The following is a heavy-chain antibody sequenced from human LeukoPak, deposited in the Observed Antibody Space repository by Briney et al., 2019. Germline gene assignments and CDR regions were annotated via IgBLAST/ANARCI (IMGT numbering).Heavy chain of an antibody. V-gene: IGHV1-3*01. CDR2: INAGNGNT. J-gene: IGHJ4*02. CDR3: ARDPYSSSWYSNPNFDY. Sequence: ASVKVSCKASGYTFTSYAMHWVRQAPGQRLEWMGWINAGNGNTKYSQKFQGRVTITRDTSASTAYMELSSLRSEDTAVYYCARDPYSSSWYSNPNFDYWGQGTLVTVSS. CDR1: GYTFTSYA. D-gene: IGHD6-13*01.